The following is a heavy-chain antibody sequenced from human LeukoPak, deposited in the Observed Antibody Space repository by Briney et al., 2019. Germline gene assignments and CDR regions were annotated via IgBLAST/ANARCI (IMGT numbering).Heavy chain of an antibody. CDR3: ARAGIAAAGKHNWFDP. D-gene: IGHD6-13*01. Sequence: ASETLSLTCTVSGGSISSYYWSWIRQPPGKGLEWIGYIYYSGSTNYNPSLKSRVTISVDTSKNQFSLKLSSATAADTAVYYCARAGIAAAGKHNWFDPWGQGTLVTVSS. V-gene: IGHV4-59*01. J-gene: IGHJ5*02. CDR1: GGSISSYY. CDR2: IYYSGST.